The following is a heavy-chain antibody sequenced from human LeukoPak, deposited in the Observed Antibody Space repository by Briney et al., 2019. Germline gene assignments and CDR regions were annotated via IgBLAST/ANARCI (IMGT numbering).Heavy chain of an antibody. CDR2: IRYDGSNK. Sequence: GGSLRLSCAASGFTFSSYGMHWVRQAPGKGLEWVAFIRYDGSNKYYADSVKGRFTISRDNSKNTLYLQMNSLRAEDTAVYYCAKIQYNWNYIVDYWGQGTLVTVSS. D-gene: IGHD1-7*01. CDR3: AKIQYNWNYIVDY. J-gene: IGHJ4*02. CDR1: GFTFSSYG. V-gene: IGHV3-30*02.